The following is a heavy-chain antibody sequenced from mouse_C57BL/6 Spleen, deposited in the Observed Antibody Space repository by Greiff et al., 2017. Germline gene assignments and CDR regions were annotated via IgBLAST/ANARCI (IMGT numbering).Heavy chain of an antibody. V-gene: IGHV10-1*01. Sequence: EVQGVESGGGLVQPKGSLKLSCAASGFSFTTYAMNWVSQAPGKGLEWVARLSSKSNNYATNYADSVKNRFTISRDDSESMLYLQMNNLKTEETAMYYCVRHGTTPLEGYAMDYWGQGTSVTVSS. CDR3: VRHGTTPLEGYAMDY. CDR2: LSSKSNNYAT. D-gene: IGHD1-1*01. J-gene: IGHJ4*01. CDR1: GFSFTTYA.